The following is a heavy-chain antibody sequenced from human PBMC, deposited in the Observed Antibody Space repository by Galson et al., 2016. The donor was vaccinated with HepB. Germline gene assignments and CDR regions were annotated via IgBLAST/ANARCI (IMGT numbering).Heavy chain of an antibody. J-gene: IGHJ5*02. CDR1: GYSFSNYY. CDR2: INSSGGTP. D-gene: IGHD7-27*01. Sequence: SVKVSCKASGYSFSNYYIYWVRQAPGQGLEWMGIINSSGGTPSYAPKFQGRVTMTRDTSTGTVYMELSSLRSDDTAVYFCTMGQHDCASYWGAFDPWGQGTLVTVSS. V-gene: IGHV1-46*03. CDR3: TMGQHDCASYWGAFDP.